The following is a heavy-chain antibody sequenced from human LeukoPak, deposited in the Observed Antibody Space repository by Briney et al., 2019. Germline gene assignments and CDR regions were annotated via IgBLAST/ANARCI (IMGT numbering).Heavy chain of an antibody. CDR1: GYDFGDEN. J-gene: IGHJ5*02. Sequence: ASVKVSCKASGYDFGDENIHWVRQAPGQGLEWMGLINPNSGGTNYAQRFQGRVTMTRDTSITTVYMKLSRLRSDDTAVYYCARRVQKLVGTNWFDPWGQGTMVTVSS. V-gene: IGHV1-2*02. CDR2: INPNSGGT. CDR3: ARRVQKLVGTNWFDP. D-gene: IGHD6-13*01.